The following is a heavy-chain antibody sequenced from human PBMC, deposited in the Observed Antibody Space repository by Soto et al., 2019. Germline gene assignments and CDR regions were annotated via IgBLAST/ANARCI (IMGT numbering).Heavy chain of an antibody. Sequence: VASVKVSCKASGYTFTSYGISWVRQAPGQGLEWMGWISAYNGNTNYAQKLQGRVTMTTDTSTSTAYMELRSLRSDDTAVYYCARLRWIQLWFRGGFDYWGQGTLVTVSS. V-gene: IGHV1-18*01. D-gene: IGHD5-18*01. CDR3: ARLRWIQLWFRGGFDY. J-gene: IGHJ4*02. CDR2: ISAYNGNT. CDR1: GYTFTSYG.